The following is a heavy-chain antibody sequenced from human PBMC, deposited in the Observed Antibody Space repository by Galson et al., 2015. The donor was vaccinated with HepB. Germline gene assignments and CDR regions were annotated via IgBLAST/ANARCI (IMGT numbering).Heavy chain of an antibody. CDR1: GFSLSTSGMR. D-gene: IGHD4/OR15-4a*01. J-gene: IGHJ4*02. CDR2: IDWDDDK. Sequence: PALVKPTQTLTLTCTFSGFSLSTSGMRVSWIRQPPGKALEWLARIDWDDDKFYSTSLKTRLTISKDTSKNQVVLTMTNMDPVGTATYYCARETYGGYFDYWGQGTLVTVSS. V-gene: IGHV2-70*04. CDR3: ARETYGGYFDY.